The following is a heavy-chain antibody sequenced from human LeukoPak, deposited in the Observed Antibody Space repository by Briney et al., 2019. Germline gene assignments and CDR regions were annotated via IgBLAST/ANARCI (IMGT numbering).Heavy chain of an antibody. D-gene: IGHD2-2*01. V-gene: IGHV1-2*02. J-gene: IGHJ4*02. Sequence: ASVKVSCKASGYTFTGYYMHWVRQAPGQGLEWMAWINPNSGGTNYAQKFRGRVTVTRDTSISTAYMELSRLTPDDTAVYYCARIYCSSTSCYYFDYWGQGTLVTVSS. CDR3: ARIYCSSTSCYYFDY. CDR1: GYTFTGYY. CDR2: INPNSGGT.